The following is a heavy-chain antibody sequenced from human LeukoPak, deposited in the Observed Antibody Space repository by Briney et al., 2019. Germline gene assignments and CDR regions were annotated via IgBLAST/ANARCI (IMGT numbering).Heavy chain of an antibody. V-gene: IGHV3-30*02. D-gene: IGHD3-16*01. J-gene: IGHJ4*02. CDR2: IRYDGSNR. CDR1: GFTFSSYD. Sequence: PGGSLRLFCAASGFTFSSYDMHWVRQAPGKGLEWVAYIRYDGSNRHYTDSVKARFTISRDNSKKTLHLQMNSLTAEDTSVYYCAKSGNWGLDSWGQGTLVTVSS. CDR3: AKSGNWGLDS.